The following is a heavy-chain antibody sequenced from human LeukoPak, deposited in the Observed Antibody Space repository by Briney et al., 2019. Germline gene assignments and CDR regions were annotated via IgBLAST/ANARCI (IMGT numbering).Heavy chain of an antibody. V-gene: IGHV1-8*01. CDR3: ARGGKENGSANYYYYRDV. CDR2: MNPNRGNT. CDR1: GYTFTIYD. D-gene: IGHD1-1*01. Sequence: ASVTLSFNSSGYTFTIYDINWVRQAPGQGLEWRGGMNPNRGNTGYAQKFRSRVTMTRNTSISTAYMGLSSLRSEDTAVYYGARGGKENGSANYYYYRDVWGKGTAVTVSS. J-gene: IGHJ6*03.